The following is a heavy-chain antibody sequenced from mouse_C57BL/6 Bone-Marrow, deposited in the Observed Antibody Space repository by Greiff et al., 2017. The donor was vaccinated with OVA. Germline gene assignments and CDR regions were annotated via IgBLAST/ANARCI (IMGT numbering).Heavy chain of an antibody. Sequence: QVQLQQPGAELVKPGASMKLSCKASGYTFTSYWMQWVKQRPGQGLEWIGEIDPSDSYTNYNQKFKGKATLTVDTSSSTAYMQLSSLTSEDSAVYYCARGSNPDDWGQGTTLTVSS. CDR2: IDPSDSYT. CDR1: GYTFTSYW. D-gene: IGHD2-5*01. V-gene: IGHV1-50*01. J-gene: IGHJ2*01. CDR3: ARGSNPDD.